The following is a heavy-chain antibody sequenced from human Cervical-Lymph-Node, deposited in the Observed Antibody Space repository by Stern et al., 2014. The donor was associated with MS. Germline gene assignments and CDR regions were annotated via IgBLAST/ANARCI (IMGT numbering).Heavy chain of an antibody. Sequence: VQLVESGAEVKQPGASMKVTCKASGNTFTGYYIHWVRQAPGQGLEWMGWINPNRGATNYAQRFQDRVSLTSDTSNTLAYMELDRLTSDDTAVYYCARISLGSGIDYWGQGSLVTVSS. J-gene: IGHJ4*02. CDR1: GNTFTGYY. D-gene: IGHD1-26*01. V-gene: IGHV1-2*02. CDR3: ARISLGSGIDY. CDR2: INPNRGAT.